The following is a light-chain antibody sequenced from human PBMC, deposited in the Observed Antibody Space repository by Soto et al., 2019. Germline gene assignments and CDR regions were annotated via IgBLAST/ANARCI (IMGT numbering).Light chain of an antibody. CDR1: QGISSY. CDR3: QQANSIPLT. CDR2: AAS. Sequence: DIQMTQSPSSVSASVGDRVTITCRASQGISSYLAWYQQKPGKAPKLLMYAASSLQSGVPSRFSGSGSVTDFTLTISSLQPEDFATYYCQQANSIPLTFGGGTKVEIK. V-gene: IGKV1D-12*01. J-gene: IGKJ4*01.